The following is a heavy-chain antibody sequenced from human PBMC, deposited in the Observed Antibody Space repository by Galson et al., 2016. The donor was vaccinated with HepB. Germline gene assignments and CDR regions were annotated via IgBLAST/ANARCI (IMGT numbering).Heavy chain of an antibody. CDR2: IDYSGVT. Sequence: SETLSLTCTVSGGSVSSDGYYWSWIRQPPGKGLEWIGYIDYSGVTNYNPSLKSRVTVSVDTSKNQFSLNLSSVTAADTAVYYCVREAAVTTNYFDNWGQGTLLTVSS. V-gene: IGHV4-61*08. CDR1: GGSVSSDGYY. D-gene: IGHD4-17*01. J-gene: IGHJ4*02. CDR3: VREAAVTTNYFDN.